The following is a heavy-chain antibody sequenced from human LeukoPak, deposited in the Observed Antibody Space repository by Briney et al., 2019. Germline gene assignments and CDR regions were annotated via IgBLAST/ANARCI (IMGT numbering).Heavy chain of an antibody. V-gene: IGHV3-7*01. CDR1: GFTFSSYE. Sequence: PGGSLRLSCAASGFTFSSYEMNWVRQAPGKGLEWVANIKEDGSETQYVDSVKGRFTIFRDNALNSLYLRMSSLRVEDMAIYYCAREPSGWYGVGYWGQGTLVTVSS. CDR3: AREPSGWYGVGY. CDR2: IKEDGSET. D-gene: IGHD6-19*01. J-gene: IGHJ4*02.